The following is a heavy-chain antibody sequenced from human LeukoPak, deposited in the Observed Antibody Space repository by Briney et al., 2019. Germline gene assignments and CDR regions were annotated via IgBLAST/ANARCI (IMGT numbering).Heavy chain of an antibody. CDR1: GGSISSSSYY. CDR3: ARRGGSGWYSQVDY. Sequence: SETLSLTCTVSGGSISSSSYYWGWIRQPPGKGLECIGSVYYSGSTFYNPSLKSRLTMSIDTSKNQFSLRLSSVTAADTAAYYCARRGGSGWYSQVDYWGQGTLITVSS. D-gene: IGHD6-19*01. V-gene: IGHV4-39*01. J-gene: IGHJ4*02. CDR2: VYYSGST.